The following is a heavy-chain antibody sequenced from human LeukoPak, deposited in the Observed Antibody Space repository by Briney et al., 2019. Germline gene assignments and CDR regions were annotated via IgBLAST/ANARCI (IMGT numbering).Heavy chain of an antibody. CDR3: AGTGYCSSTSCYSWFDP. CDR1: GYSFITYW. D-gene: IGHD2-2*01. CDR2: IDPSDSYT. J-gene: IGHJ5*02. V-gene: IGHV5-10-1*01. Sequence: GEALKISCKASGYSFITYWINWVRQMPGKGLQWMGRIDPSDSYTNYSPSFQGHVTISADKSISTAYLQWRSLKASDTAMYYCAGTGYCSSTSCYSWFDPWGQGTLVTVSS.